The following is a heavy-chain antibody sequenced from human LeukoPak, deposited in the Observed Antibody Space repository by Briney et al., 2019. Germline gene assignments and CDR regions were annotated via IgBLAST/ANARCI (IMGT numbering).Heavy chain of an antibody. J-gene: IGHJ4*02. CDR1: GYTFTSYY. D-gene: IGHD6-13*01. Sequence: ASVKVSCKASGYTFTSYYMHWVRQAPGQGLEWMGIINPSGGSTSYAQKFQGRVTMTRDTSTSTVYMELSRLRSDDTAVYYCARYPPTSRRSSSWSTYYFDYWGQGTLVTVSS. V-gene: IGHV1-46*01. CDR2: INPSGGST. CDR3: ARYPPTSRRSSSWSTYYFDY.